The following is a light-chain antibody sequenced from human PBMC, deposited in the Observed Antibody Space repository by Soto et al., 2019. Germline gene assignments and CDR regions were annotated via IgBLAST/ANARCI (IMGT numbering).Light chain of an antibody. CDR3: AGWADSLHGLL. CDR1: SSNIGTNY. Sequence: QSVLTQPPSASGTPGQRVTISCSGGSSNIGTNYVYWYQQLPGTAPKLLIYRNNLRPSGVPDRFSASKSGTSASLAISGLRSEDEGDYFCAGWADSLHGLLFGAGTKLTVL. CDR2: RNN. V-gene: IGLV1-47*01. J-gene: IGLJ1*01.